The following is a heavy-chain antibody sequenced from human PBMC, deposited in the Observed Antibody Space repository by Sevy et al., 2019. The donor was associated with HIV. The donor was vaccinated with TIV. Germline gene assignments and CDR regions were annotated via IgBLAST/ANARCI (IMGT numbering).Heavy chain of an antibody. Sequence: GGSLRLSCAASGFTFSSYAMHWVRQAPGKGLEWVAVISYDGSNKYYADSVKGRFTISRDNSKNTLYLQMNSLRAEDTAVYYCARDRGLRVYYYYGMDVWGQGTTVTVSS. CDR2: ISYDGSNK. V-gene: IGHV3-30-3*01. CDR3: ARDRGLRVYYYYGMDV. CDR1: GFTFSSYA. J-gene: IGHJ6*02.